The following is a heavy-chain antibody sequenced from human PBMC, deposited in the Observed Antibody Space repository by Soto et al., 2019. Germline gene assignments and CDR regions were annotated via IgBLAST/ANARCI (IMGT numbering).Heavy chain of an antibody. J-gene: IGHJ6*02. CDR3: AKDRYYDFWSGSPDYYYYGMDV. CDR2: ISGSGGST. D-gene: IGHD3-3*01. Sequence: GSLRLSCTASGFTFGDYAMSWVRQAPGKGLEWVSAISGSGGSTYYADSVKGRFTISRDNSKNTLYLQMNSLRAEDTAVYYCAKDRYYDFWSGSPDYYYYGMDVWGQGTTVTVSS. V-gene: IGHV3-23*01. CDR1: GFTFGDYA.